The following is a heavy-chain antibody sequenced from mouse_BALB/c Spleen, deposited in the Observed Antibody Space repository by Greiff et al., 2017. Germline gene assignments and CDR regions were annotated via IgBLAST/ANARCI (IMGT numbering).Heavy chain of an antibody. CDR1: GYSFTGYF. CDR3: GRWDGNYEDAKDY. J-gene: IGHJ4*01. D-gene: IGHD2-1*01. CDR2: INPYNGDT. V-gene: IGHV1-37*01. Sequence: EVQLVESGPELVKPGASVKISCKASGYSFTGYFMNWVKQSHGKSLEWIGRINPYNGDTFYNQKFKGKATLTVDKSSSTAHMELLSLTSEDSAVYYCGRWDGNYEDAKDYWGQGTSVTVSS.